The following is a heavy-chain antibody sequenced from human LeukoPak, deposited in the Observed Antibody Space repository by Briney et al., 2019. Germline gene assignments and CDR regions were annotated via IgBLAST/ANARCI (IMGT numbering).Heavy chain of an antibody. CDR2: VYYTGRT. CDR3: ARGGYYGMDV. V-gene: IGHV4-30-4*01. Sequence: SQTLSLTCTVSGGSLISADTYWTWVRQSPGKGLEWIGYVYYTGRTYYHPSFRSRVTMSIDTSNKQFALNLHSVTAADTAVYFCARGGYYGMDVWGQATTVTVSS. J-gene: IGHJ6*02. CDR1: GGSLISADTY.